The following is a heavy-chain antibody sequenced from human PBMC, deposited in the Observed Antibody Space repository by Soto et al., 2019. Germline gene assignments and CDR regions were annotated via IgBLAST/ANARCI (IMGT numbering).Heavy chain of an antibody. CDR1: GGSFSGYY. V-gene: IGHV4-34*01. Sequence: NPSETLSLTCAVYGGSFSGYYWSWIRQPPGKGLEWIGEINHSGSTNYNPSLKSRVTISVDTSENQFSLKLSSVTAADTAVYYCARGVLRYSRGPTKQTYYYFDYWGQGTLVTVSS. D-gene: IGHD3-9*01. J-gene: IGHJ4*02. CDR2: INHSGST. CDR3: ARGVLRYSRGPTKQTYYYFDY.